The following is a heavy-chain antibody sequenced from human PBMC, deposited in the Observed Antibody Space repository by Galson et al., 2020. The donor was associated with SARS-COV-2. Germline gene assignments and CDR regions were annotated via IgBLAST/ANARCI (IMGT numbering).Heavy chain of an antibody. D-gene: IGHD4-17*01. CDR3: GRLLGDNGDYGDY. Sequence: SETLSLTCTVSGGAIRSSSYFWAWIRQSPGKGLEWIGYIYHSGSAYYDPSLQSRVSIFVDPTKNQFSLKLSSVTAADTAVYYCGRLLGDNGDYGDYWGQGTLVTVSS. J-gene: IGHJ4*02. CDR2: IYHSGSA. CDR1: GGAIRSSSYF. V-gene: IGHV4-39*01.